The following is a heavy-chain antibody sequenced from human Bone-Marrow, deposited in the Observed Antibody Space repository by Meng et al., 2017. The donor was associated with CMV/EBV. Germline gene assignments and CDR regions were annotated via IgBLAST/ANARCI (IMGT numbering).Heavy chain of an antibody. D-gene: IGHD2-15*01. Sequence: SETLSLTCTVSGGSISISNYYWGWIRQPPGKALEWIGNIYYSGSTYYNSSLKSRVTISVDTSKNQFSLKLSSVTAADTAVYYCARRGRLPYCSGGSCYSGLGVGFYFDYWGQGTLVTVSS. CDR1: GGSISISNYY. V-gene: IGHV4-39*07. J-gene: IGHJ4*02. CDR3: ARRGRLPYCSGGSCYSGLGVGFYFDY. CDR2: IYYSGST.